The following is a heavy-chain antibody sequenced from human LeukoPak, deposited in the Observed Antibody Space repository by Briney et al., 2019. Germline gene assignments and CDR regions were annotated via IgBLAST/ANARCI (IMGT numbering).Heavy chain of an antibody. CDR1: GFTFDDYA. CDR3: AKTSSSGYYPEIYFDY. CDR2: ISWNSGSI. D-gene: IGHD3-22*01. V-gene: IGHV3-9*01. J-gene: IGHJ4*02. Sequence: GGSLRLSCAASGFTFDDYAMHWVRQAPGKGLEWVSGISWNSGSIGYADSAKGRFTISRDNAKNSLYLQMNSLRAEDTALYYCAKTSSSGYYPEIYFDYWGQGTLVTVSS.